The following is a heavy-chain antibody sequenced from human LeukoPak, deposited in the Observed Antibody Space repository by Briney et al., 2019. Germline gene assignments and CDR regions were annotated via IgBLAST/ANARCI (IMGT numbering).Heavy chain of an antibody. CDR1: GGSFSDFY. J-gene: IGHJ6*02. D-gene: IGHD3-10*01. CDR2: SYSS. V-gene: IGHV4-59*01. Sequence: SETLSLTCTVSGGSFSDFYWTWIQQSPGQGLEWIGYSYSSNYNPSLKSRVTISVDTSKRHFSLTLSSVSAADTGIYYCARTRRHYYGSGKNLTPWPAGLDVWGQGTTVIVS. CDR3: ARTRRHYYGSGKNLTPWPAGLDV.